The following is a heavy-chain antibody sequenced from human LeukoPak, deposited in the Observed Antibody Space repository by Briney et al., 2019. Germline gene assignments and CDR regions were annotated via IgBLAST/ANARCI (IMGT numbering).Heavy chain of an antibody. CDR1: GYTFTSYY. CDR3: ARGKGDYYDSSGYYWFDP. Sequence: SVKVSCKASGYTFTSYYMHWVRQAPGQGLEWMGGIIPIFGTANYAQKFQGRVTITADKSTSTAYMELSSLRSEDTAVYYCARGKGDYYDSSGYYWFDPWGQGTLVTVSS. J-gene: IGHJ5*02. V-gene: IGHV1-69*06. D-gene: IGHD3-22*01. CDR2: IIPIFGTA.